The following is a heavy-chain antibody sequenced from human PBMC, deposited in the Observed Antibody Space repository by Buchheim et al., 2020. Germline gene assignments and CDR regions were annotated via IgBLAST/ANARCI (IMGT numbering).Heavy chain of an antibody. V-gene: IGHV3-7*01. CDR3: ARAPRRDERYFDP. J-gene: IGHJ5*02. D-gene: IGHD1-14*01. CDR2: IKQDGSEK. CDR1: GGSVSSGSYY. Sequence: VQLQESGPGLVKPSETLSLTCTVSGGSVSSGSYYWSWVRQAPGKGLEWVANIKQDGSEKYYVDSVKGRFTISRDNAKNSLYLQMNSLRAEDTAVYYCARAPRRDERYFDPWGQGTL.